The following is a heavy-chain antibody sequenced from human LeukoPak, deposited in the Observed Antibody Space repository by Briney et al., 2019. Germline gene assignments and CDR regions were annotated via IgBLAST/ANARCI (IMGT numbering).Heavy chain of an antibody. V-gene: IGHV3-23*01. CDR3: AKGYSSSWASDYFDY. Sequence: GGSLRLSCAASGFTFSSYWMSWVRQAPGKGLEWVSAISGSGGSTYYADSVKGRFTISRDNSKNTLYLQMNSLRAEDTAVYYCAKGYSSSWASDYFDYWGQGTLVTVSS. D-gene: IGHD6-13*01. CDR1: GFTFSSYW. J-gene: IGHJ4*02. CDR2: ISGSGGST.